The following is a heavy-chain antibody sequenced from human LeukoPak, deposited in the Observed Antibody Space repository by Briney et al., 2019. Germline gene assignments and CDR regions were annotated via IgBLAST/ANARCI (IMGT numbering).Heavy chain of an antibody. Sequence: PGGSLRLSCAASGFTFSDYGMHWVRQAPGKGLEWVAFIRYVGTKTYYADSVKGRFTISRDNSKNTLYLQMNSLRAEDTAVYYCARDLLSGVGATPYYYYYYGMDVWGQGTTVTVSS. CDR3: ARDLLSGVGATPYYYYYYGMDV. CDR1: GFTFSDYG. J-gene: IGHJ6*02. CDR2: IRYVGTKT. V-gene: IGHV3-30*02. D-gene: IGHD1-26*01.